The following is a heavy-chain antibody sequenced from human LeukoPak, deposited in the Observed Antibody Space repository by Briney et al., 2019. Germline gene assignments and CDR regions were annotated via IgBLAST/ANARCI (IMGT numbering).Heavy chain of an antibody. V-gene: IGHV3-23*01. CDR1: GFTFSNYA. D-gene: IGHD3-9*01. J-gene: IGHJ4*02. CDR3: AQLQYFDWLYQFDY. Sequence: PGGSLRLSCAASGFTFSNYAMSWVRQAPGKGLEWVSAISGSGAGTYYADSVKGRFTISRDNSKNTLYLQMNSLRAEDTAVYYCAQLQYFDWLYQFDYWGQGTRVTVSS. CDR2: ISGSGAGT.